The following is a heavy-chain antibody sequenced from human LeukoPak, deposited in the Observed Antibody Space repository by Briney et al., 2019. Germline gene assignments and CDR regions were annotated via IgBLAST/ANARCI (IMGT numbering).Heavy chain of an antibody. V-gene: IGHV1-69*06. J-gene: IGHJ4*02. Sequence: SVKVSCKASGGTFSSYAISWVRQAPGQGLEWMGGIIPIFGTANYAQKFQGRVTITADKSTSTAYMELSSLRSEDTAVYYCASAWNPDILTGYYIVGGFGYWGQGTLVTVSS. D-gene: IGHD3-9*01. CDR3: ASAWNPDILTGYYIVGGFGY. CDR2: IIPIFGTA. CDR1: GGTFSSYA.